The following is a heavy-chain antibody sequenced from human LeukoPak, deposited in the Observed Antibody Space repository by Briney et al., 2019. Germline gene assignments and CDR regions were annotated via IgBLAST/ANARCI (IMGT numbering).Heavy chain of an antibody. J-gene: IGHJ4*02. V-gene: IGHV4-59*01. CDR1: GGSISSYY. Sequence: PSETLSLTCTVSGGSISSYYWSWIRQPPGKGLEWIGYIYYSGSTNYNPSLKSRVTISVDTSKNQFSLKLSSVTAADTAVYYCARAAGYYYDSSGYLDHWGQGTLVTVSS. CDR2: IYYSGST. D-gene: IGHD3-22*01. CDR3: ARAAGYYYDSSGYLDH.